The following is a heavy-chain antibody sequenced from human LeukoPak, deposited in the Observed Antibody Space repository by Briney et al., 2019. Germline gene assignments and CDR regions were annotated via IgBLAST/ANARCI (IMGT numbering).Heavy chain of an antibody. CDR1: GFTFSSYA. J-gene: IGHJ4*01. Sequence: GGSLRLSCAASGFTFSSYAMHWVRQAPGKGLEWVAVISYDGSNKYYADSVKGRFTISRDNSKNTLYLQMNSLRAEDTAVYYCARARDCTNGVCYPPSGYWGQEPWSPSPQ. V-gene: IGHV3-30*01. CDR3: ARARDCTNGVCYPPSGY. CDR2: ISYDGSNK. D-gene: IGHD2-8*01.